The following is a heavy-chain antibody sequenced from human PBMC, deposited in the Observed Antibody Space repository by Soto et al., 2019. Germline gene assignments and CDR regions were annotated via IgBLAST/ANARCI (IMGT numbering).Heavy chain of an antibody. V-gene: IGHV4-30-2*01. Sequence: QLQLQESGSGLVKPSQTLSLTCAVSGGSISSGGYSWSWIRQPPGKGLEWIGYIYHSGSTYYNPSPKSRVSISVDRSKNQFSLELSSVTAADTAVYYGASAGGLRAVAADYWGQGTLVTVSS. D-gene: IGHD6-19*01. J-gene: IGHJ4*02. CDR1: GGSISSGGYS. CDR2: IYHSGST. CDR3: ASAGGLRAVAADY.